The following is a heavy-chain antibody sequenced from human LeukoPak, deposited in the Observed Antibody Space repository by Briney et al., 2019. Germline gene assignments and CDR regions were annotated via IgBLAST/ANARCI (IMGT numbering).Heavy chain of an antibody. V-gene: IGHV4-39*01. CDR1: GGSISSSSYY. Sequence: SETLSLTCTVSGGSISSSSYYWGWIRQPPGKGLEWIGSIYYSGSTYYNPSLKSRVTISVDTSKNQFSLKLSSVTAADTAVYYCARLCPPRRAGGYDYWGQGTLVTVSS. CDR3: ARLCPPRRAGGYDY. D-gene: IGHD4-23*01. CDR2: IYYSGST. J-gene: IGHJ4*02.